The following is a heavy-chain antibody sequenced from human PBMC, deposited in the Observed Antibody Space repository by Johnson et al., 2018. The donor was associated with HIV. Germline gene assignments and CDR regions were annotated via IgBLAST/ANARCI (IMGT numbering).Heavy chain of an antibody. Sequence: EQLVESGGGLIQPGGSLRLSCAASGFTLSRYWMSWVRQAPGKGLEWVANIKQDGSETYYVDAVKGRFTISRDNAKNSLFLQMNSLRVEDTAVYYCAKWRIIYAFDIWGQGTMVTVSS. CDR1: GFTLSRYW. CDR3: AKWRIIYAFDI. J-gene: IGHJ3*02. D-gene: IGHD2-8*01. V-gene: IGHV3-7*02. CDR2: IKQDGSET.